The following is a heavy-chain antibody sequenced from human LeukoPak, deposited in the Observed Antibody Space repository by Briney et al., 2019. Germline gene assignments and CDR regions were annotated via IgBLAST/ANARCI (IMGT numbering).Heavy chain of an antibody. J-gene: IGHJ5*02. V-gene: IGHV3-23*01. D-gene: IGHD2-2*01. CDR1: GFTFSRYA. CDR2: ISGSGGST. CDR3: ARLGYCSSTSCYQSGFDP. Sequence: GGSLRLSCAASGFTFSRYAMSWVRQAPGKGLEWVSTISGSGGSTYYADSVKGRFTISRDNSKNTLYLQMNSLRAEDTAVYYCARLGYCSSTSCYQSGFDPWGQGTLVTVSS.